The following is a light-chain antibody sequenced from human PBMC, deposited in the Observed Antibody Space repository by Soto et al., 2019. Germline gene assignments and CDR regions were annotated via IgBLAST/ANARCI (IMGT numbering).Light chain of an antibody. Sequence: EIVLTQSPATLSLSPGERATLSCRASQTVSSYLAWYEQESGQARRLLICDAFNRATGIPARLSGSASGTDFALTISTLEPEHLAFYYRQQRSNWARGSFGQ. CDR2: DAF. CDR3: QQRSNWARGS. V-gene: IGKV3-11*01. J-gene: IGKJ1*01. CDR1: QTVSSY.